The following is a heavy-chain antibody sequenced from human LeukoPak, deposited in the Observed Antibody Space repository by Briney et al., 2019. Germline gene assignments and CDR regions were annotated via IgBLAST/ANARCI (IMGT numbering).Heavy chain of an antibody. CDR3: TSRDSSGYYGSFDY. CDR1: GFTFSSYA. D-gene: IGHD3-22*01. CDR2: IRSKANSYAT. J-gene: IGHJ4*02. Sequence: PGGSLRLSCAASGFTFSSYAMHWVRQASGKGLEWIGRIRSKANSYATAYAASVKGRFTISRDDSKNTAYLQMNSLKTEDTAVYYCTSRDSSGYYGSFDYWGQGTLVTVSS. V-gene: IGHV3-73*01.